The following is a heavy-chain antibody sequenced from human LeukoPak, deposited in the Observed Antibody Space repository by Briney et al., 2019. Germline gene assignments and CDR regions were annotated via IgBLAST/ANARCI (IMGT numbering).Heavy chain of an antibody. CDR2: LYNSGST. Sequence: SETLSLTCTVSGGSISSYYWSWIRQPPGKGLEWIGYLYNSGSTNNNPSLKSRVIISVDTSKNQFSLKLSSVTPADTAVYYCARHGSGYSYDYWGQGILVTVSS. CDR1: GGSISSYY. J-gene: IGHJ4*02. V-gene: IGHV4-59*01. D-gene: IGHD5-18*01. CDR3: ARHGSGYSYDY.